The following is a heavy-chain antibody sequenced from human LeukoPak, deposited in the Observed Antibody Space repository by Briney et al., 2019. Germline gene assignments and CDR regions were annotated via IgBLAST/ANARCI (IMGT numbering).Heavy chain of an antibody. J-gene: IGHJ4*02. CDR1: GGSFSGYY. Sequence: KTSETLSLTCAVYGGSFSGYYWSWIRQPPGKGLEWIGEINHSGSTNYNPSLKSRVTISVDTSKNQFSLKLSSVTAADTAVYYCARGRSPAYYDFWSGYLYFDYWGQGTLVTVSS. CDR2: INHSGST. D-gene: IGHD3-3*01. V-gene: IGHV4-34*01. CDR3: ARGRSPAYYDFWSGYLYFDY.